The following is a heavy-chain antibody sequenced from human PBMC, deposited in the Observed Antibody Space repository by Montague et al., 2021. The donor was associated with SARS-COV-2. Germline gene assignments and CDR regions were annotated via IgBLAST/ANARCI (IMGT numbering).Heavy chain of an antibody. CDR2: IKPDESEK. CDR1: GFTFSNIW. J-gene: IGHJ6*02. CDR3: AKNGGAHGLDV. D-gene: IGHD4-23*01. V-gene: IGHV3-7*01. Sequence: SLRLSCAASGFTFSNIWMSWVRQAPGKGLEWVANIKPDESEKNYVDSVKDRFSISRDNAKNSLYLQMDNLRAEDTAIYYCAKNGGAHGLDVWGQGTSVSASS.